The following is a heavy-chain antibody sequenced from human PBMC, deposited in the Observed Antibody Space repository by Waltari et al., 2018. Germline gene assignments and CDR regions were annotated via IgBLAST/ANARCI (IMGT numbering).Heavy chain of an antibody. CDR2: MNPNSGHT. CDR3: ARGGHMVQGVIMGRFDH. Sequence: QVQLVQSGAEVKKPGASVKVSCKASGYTFAAYDIHWVRQASGQGLEGMGWMNPNSGHTGDAQKFQGRVTITRNPSISTAYMELSRLTSDDTAVYYCARGGHMVQGVIMGRFDHWGQGTLVTVSS. CDR1: GYTFAAYD. D-gene: IGHD3-10*01. J-gene: IGHJ4*02. V-gene: IGHV1-8*03.